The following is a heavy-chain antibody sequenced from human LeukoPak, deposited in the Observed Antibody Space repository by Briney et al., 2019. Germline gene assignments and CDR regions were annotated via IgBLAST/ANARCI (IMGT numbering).Heavy chain of an antibody. J-gene: IGHJ4*02. CDR2: ISNSGGST. CDR1: GFTFSSYV. V-gene: IGHV3-23*01. D-gene: IGHD2-15*01. Sequence: GGSLRLSCAASGFTFSSYVMSWVRQAPGKGLEWVSSISNSGGSTYYADSVKGRFTISRDNSKNTLYLQMNSLRAEDTAVYYCAKDMKAAWYYDYWGQGTLVTVSS. CDR3: AKDMKAAWYYDY.